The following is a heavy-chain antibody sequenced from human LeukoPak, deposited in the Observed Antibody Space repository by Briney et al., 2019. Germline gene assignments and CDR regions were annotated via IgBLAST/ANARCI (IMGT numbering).Heavy chain of an antibody. CDR3: ARGGTYSSGWKGDYFDY. CDR1: VFTFSSYW. V-gene: IGHV3-7*03. Sequence: GGSLRLSCAASVFTFSSYWMRWVRQAPGKGLEWVATIKQDGSEKYYVDSVKGRFTISRDNAKNSLYLQMNSLRAEDTAVYYCARGGTYSSGWKGDYFDYWGQRTLVTVSS. D-gene: IGHD6-19*01. CDR2: IKQDGSEK. J-gene: IGHJ4*02.